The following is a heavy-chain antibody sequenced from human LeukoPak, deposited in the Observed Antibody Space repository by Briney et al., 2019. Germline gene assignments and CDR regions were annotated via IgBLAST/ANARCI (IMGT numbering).Heavy chain of an antibody. J-gene: IGHJ5*02. CDR1: GYSISSGYY. Sequence: PSETLSLTCTVSGYSISSGYYWGWIRQPPGKGLEWIGSIYHSGSTNYNPSLKSRVTISVDTSKNQFSLKLSSVTAADTAVYHCARMRDWFDPWGQGTLVTVSS. CDR3: ARMRDWFDP. CDR2: IYHSGST. V-gene: IGHV4-38-2*02.